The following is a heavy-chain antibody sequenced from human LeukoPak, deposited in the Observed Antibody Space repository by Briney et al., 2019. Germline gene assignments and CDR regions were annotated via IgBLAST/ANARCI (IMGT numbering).Heavy chain of an antibody. V-gene: IGHV4-59*08. CDR3: ANYDVPRSERGFDP. Sequence: PSETLSLTCTVSSGSISTYHWSWIPQPPGKGLEVIGYVYYSGSTKYNPSLKSRVTISVDTSKNQFSLKLSSVTAADTAVYYCANYDVPRSERGFDPWGQGILVTVSS. CDR1: SGSISTYH. J-gene: IGHJ5*02. D-gene: IGHD3-22*01. CDR2: VYYSGST.